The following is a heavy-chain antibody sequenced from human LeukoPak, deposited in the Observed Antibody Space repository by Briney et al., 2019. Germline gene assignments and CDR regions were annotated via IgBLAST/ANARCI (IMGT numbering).Heavy chain of an antibody. CDR1: GFTFSSYG. CDR2: IWYDGSNK. V-gene: IGHV3-33*01. CDR3: ARDTTGTTFTFDY. Sequence: PGGSLRLSCAASGFTFSSYGMHWVRQAPGKGLEWVAVIWYDGSNKYYADSVKGRFTISRDNSKNTLYLQMNSLRAEDTAVYYCARDTTGTTFTFDYWGQGTLVTVPS. J-gene: IGHJ4*02. D-gene: IGHD1-7*01.